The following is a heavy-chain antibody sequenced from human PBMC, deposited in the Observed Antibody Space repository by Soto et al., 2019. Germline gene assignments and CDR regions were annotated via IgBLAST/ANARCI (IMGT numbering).Heavy chain of an antibody. V-gene: IGHV1-8*01. CDR2: MNPNSGNT. CDR1: GYTLGSYD. CDR3: VRMAASDSLNWPDP. D-gene: IGHD2-21*01. J-gene: IGHJ5*02. Sequence: ASLKVSCKASGYTLGSYDFTSVRQAPGQGLEWMGWMNPNSGNTGYEHKFQGRVNMTRNSSTSTAYMELSSLGSDDTAVYYCVRMAASDSLNWPDPWGQGTLVTVSS.